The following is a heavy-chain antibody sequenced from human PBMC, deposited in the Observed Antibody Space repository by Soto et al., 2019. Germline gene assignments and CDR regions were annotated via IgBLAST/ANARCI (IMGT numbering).Heavy chain of an antibody. J-gene: IGHJ4*02. CDR1: GYTFTSYD. Sequence: ASVKVSCKASGYTFTSYDINWVRQAPGQGLEYLGWMNPNSGNTGYVQKFQGRVTMTRNSSISTAYMELSSLRSEDTAVYYCAIVYCGGDCSPFDYWGQGTLVTVSS. CDR3: AIVYCGGDCSPFDY. D-gene: IGHD2-21*02. CDR2: MNPNSGNT. V-gene: IGHV1-8*01.